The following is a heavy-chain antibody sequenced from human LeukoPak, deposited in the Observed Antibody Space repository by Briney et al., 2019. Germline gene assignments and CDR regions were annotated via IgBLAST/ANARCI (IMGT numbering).Heavy chain of an antibody. Sequence: SETLSLTCAVSGASFSSYSWNWIRQLPGAGLEWIAEINFTGNTETGTTSYSPSLKSRVTISADTSTNQLSLHLRSATVADTGVYFCARACSGFWEFDFWGQGTLVTVSS. CDR2: INFTGNTETGTT. D-gene: IGHD3-3*01. V-gene: IGHV4-34*01. CDR3: ARACSGFWEFDF. J-gene: IGHJ4*02. CDR1: GASFSSYS.